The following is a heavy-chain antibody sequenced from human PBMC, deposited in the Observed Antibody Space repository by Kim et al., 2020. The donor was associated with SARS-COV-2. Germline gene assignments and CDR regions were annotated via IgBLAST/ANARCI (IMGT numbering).Heavy chain of an antibody. CDR2: IKSKTDGGTT. CDR1: GFTFSNAW. J-gene: IGHJ4*02. CDR3: TTNIIGIVATIPY. Sequence: GGSLRLSCAASGFTFSNAWMSWVRQAPGKGLEWVGRIKSKTDGGTTDYAAPVKGRFTISRDDSKNTLYLQMNSLKTEDTAVYYCTTNIIGIVATIPYWGQGTLVTVSS. V-gene: IGHV3-15*01. D-gene: IGHD5-12*01.